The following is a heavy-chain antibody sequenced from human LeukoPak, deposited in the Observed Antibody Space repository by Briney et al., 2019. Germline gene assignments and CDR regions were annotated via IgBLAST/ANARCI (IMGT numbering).Heavy chain of an antibody. D-gene: IGHD3-22*01. J-gene: IGHJ5*02. Sequence: ASVKVSCKASGYTFTSYGISWVRQAPGQGLEWMGWISAYNGNTNYAQKLQGRVTMTTDTSTSTAYMELSSLRSEDTAVYYCARDAGVDYDSSGYYYNWFDPWGQGTLVTVSS. CDR3: ARDAGVDYDSSGYYYNWFDP. CDR1: GYTFTSYG. CDR2: ISAYNGNT. V-gene: IGHV1-18*01.